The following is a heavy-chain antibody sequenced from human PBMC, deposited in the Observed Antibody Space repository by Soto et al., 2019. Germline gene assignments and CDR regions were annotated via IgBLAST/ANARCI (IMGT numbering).Heavy chain of an antibody. D-gene: IGHD5-18*01. Sequence: GESLKISCKGSGYSFTSYWIGWVRQMPGKGLEWMGIIYPGDSDTRYSPSFQGQVTISADKSISTAYLQWSSLKASDTAMYYCARPWDTAMFKARGRWHDFDIWGQGTMGT. CDR1: GYSFTSYW. CDR2: IYPGDSDT. V-gene: IGHV5-51*01. CDR3: ARPWDTAMFKARGRWHDFDI. J-gene: IGHJ3*02.